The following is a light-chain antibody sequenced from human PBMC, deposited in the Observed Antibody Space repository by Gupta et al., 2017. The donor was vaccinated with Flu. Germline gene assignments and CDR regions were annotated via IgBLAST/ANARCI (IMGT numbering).Light chain of an antibody. CDR2: ENS. V-gene: IGLV1-51*01. Sequence: QSVLTQPPSVSEAPGQKVTISCSGSSSNIENNYVSWYQQRPGTAPKLLIYENSKRPSGIPDRFSGSKSDTSATLGSTGLQTGDEADYYCGTWDSSLSAWVFGGGTKLTVL. CDR3: GTWDSSLSAWV. J-gene: IGLJ3*02. CDR1: SSNIENNY.